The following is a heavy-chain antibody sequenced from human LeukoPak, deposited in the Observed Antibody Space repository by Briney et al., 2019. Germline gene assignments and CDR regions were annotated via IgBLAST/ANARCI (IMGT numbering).Heavy chain of an antibody. Sequence: GGSLRLSCAASGFTFSSYAMHWVRQAPGKGLEWVAVISYDGSNKYYADSVKGRFTISRDNSKNTLYLQMNSLRAEDTAVYYCARDSIVVVPAAIRTDYYYYMDVWGKGTTVTVSS. V-gene: IGHV3-30-3*01. CDR1: GFTFSSYA. D-gene: IGHD2-2*02. J-gene: IGHJ6*03. CDR2: ISYDGSNK. CDR3: ARDSIVVVPAAIRTDYYYYMDV.